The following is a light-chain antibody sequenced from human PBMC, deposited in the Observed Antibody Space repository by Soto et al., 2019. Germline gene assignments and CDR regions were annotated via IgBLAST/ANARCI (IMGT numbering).Light chain of an antibody. J-gene: IGKJ1*01. Sequence: AIQMTQSPSSLSASVGDRVTITCRASQGIRNDLGWSQQNPGKAPKLLIYAASSLQSGVPSRFSGSGSGTDFTLTISSLQPEDFATYFCLQDYGYPPTFGQGTKVEIK. V-gene: IGKV1-6*01. CDR2: AAS. CDR1: QGIRND. CDR3: LQDYGYPPT.